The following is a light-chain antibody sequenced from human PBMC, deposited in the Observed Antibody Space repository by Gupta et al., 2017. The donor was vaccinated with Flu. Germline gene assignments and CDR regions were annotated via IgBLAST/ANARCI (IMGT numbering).Light chain of an antibody. Sequence: PSSLSLFVGDRVTTPCRASHNSYRFLSWYQQKPGKAPKVVIYAASRLKSGVPSRCSGSGGGTXFTLTIXSLQPEDVATYYCQQRDNTPKTFGXGTKVEIK. CDR3: QQRDNTPKT. V-gene: IGKV1-39*01. CDR1: HNSYRF. CDR2: AAS. J-gene: IGKJ1*01.